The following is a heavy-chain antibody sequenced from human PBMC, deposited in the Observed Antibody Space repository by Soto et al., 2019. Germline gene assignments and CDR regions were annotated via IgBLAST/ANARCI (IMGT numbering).Heavy chain of an antibody. CDR1: GYTFTSYD. V-gene: IGHV1-8*01. D-gene: IGHD5-18*01. CDR2: MNPNSGNT. CDR3: ARHRIQLWPRSLGY. Sequence: EASVKVSCKASGYTFTSYDINWVRQATGQGLEWMGWMNPNSGNTGYAQKFQGRVTMTRNTSISTAYMELSSLRSEDTAVYYCARHRIQLWPRSLGYWGQGTLVTVSS. J-gene: IGHJ4*02.